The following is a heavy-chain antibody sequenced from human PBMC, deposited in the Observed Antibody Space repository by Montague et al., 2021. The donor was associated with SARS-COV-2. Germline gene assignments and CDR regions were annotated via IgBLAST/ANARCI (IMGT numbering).Heavy chain of an antibody. Sequence: SETLSLTCTVSGGSISSSGYYWGWIRQPPGKGLEWIGSIYYGGNTYYSPSLQSRVTISVDTSKNQFSLRLNSMTAADTAVYYCARLPPYRFNSNGHYYYAVDIWGQGTMVTVSS. J-gene: IGHJ3*02. D-gene: IGHD3-22*01. CDR2: IYYGGNT. CDR1: GGSISSSGYY. V-gene: IGHV4-39*01. CDR3: ARLPPYRFNSNGHYYYAVDI.